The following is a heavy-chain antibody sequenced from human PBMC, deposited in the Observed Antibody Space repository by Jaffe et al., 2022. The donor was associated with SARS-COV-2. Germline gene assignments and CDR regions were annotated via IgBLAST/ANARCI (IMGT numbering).Heavy chain of an antibody. D-gene: IGHD4-4*01. CDR1: GFTFSSYG. CDR3: ARDPFAAVTTLGWFDP. CDR2: IWYDGSNK. V-gene: IGHV3-33*01. J-gene: IGHJ5*02. Sequence: QVQLVESGGGVVQPGRSLRLSCAASGFTFSSYGMHWVRQAPGKGLEWVAVIWYDGSNKYYADSVKGRFTISRDNSKNTLYLQMNSLRAEDTAVYYCARDPFAAVTTLGWFDPWGQGTLVTVSS.